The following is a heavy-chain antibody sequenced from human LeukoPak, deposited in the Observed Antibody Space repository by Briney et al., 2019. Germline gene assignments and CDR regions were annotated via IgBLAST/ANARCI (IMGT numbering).Heavy chain of an antibody. V-gene: IGHV4-31*03. D-gene: IGHD3-22*01. Sequence: PSETLSLTCSVTGGSISRDDYHWTWIRQQPGKGLELIGYISYSGSTSYNSSQKSRVIISMDTSKTQFSLKLSSLTAADTAVYYCARANYYSDSRGTLYYFDYWGQGTLVTVSA. J-gene: IGHJ4*02. CDR1: GGSISRDDYH. CDR2: ISYSGST. CDR3: ARANYYSDSRGTLYYFDY.